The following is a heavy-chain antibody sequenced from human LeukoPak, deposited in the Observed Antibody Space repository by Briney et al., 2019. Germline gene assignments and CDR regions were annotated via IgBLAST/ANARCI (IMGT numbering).Heavy chain of an antibody. D-gene: IGHD1-26*01. CDR1: GYTFTSYG. Sequence: GASVKVSCKASGYTFTSYGITWVRQAPGQGLEWMGWISAYNGNTKYVQKLQGRVTMTRNTSISTAHMELSSLRSEDTAVYYCARGADSGSYFLDYWGQGTLVTVSS. J-gene: IGHJ4*02. CDR2: ISAYNGNT. V-gene: IGHV1-18*01. CDR3: ARGADSGSYFLDY.